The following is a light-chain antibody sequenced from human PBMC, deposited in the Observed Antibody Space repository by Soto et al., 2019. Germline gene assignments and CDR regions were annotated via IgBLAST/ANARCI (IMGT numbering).Light chain of an antibody. V-gene: IGKV3-15*01. J-gene: IGKJ1*01. CDR3: QQYNNWPRT. CDR2: AAS. CDR1: QNVSSN. Sequence: EVVMTQSPATLSVSPGERVTLSCRASQNVSSNLAWFQQKPGQAPRLLIYAASTRATGLPARFSGSASGPEFTLTISSLQSEDSAIYYCQQYNNWPRTFGQGTKVEI.